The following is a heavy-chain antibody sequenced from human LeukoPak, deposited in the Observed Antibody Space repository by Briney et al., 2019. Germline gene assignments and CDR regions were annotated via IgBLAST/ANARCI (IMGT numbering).Heavy chain of an antibody. J-gene: IGHJ4*02. D-gene: IGHD5-12*01. CDR2: IYYSGST. CDR1: GGSISSYY. Sequence: SETLSLTCTVSGGSISSYYWSWIRQPPGKGLEWIGYIYYSGSTNYNPSLKSRVTISVDTSKNQFSLKLSSVTAADSAVYYCARRRGYSGYEYYFDYWGQGTLVTVSS. V-gene: IGHV4-59*08. CDR3: ARRRGYSGYEYYFDY.